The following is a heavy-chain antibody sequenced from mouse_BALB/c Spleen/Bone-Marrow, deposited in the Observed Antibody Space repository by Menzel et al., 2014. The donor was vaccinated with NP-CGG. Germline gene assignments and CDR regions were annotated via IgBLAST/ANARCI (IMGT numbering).Heavy chain of an antibody. D-gene: IGHD1-1*01. V-gene: IGHV1-67*01. J-gene: IGHJ4*01. Sequence: QVQLQQSGPELVRPGVSVKISCKGSGYTFTDYAMHWVKQSHAKSLEWTGVISTYSGNTNYNQKFKGKATMTVDKSSSTAYMELARLTSEDSAIYYCASYGSSYYAMDYWGQGTSVTASS. CDR3: ASYGSSYYAMDY. CDR1: GYTFTDYA. CDR2: ISTYSGNT.